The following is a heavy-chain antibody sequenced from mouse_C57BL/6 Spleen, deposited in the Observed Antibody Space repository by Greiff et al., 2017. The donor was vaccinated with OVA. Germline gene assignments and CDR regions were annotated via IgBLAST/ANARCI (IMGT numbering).Heavy chain of an antibody. CDR1: GYTFTSYW. Sequence: VKLQQPGAELVKPGASVKLSCKASGYTFTSYWMQWVKQRPGQGLEWIGEIDPSDSYNNYNQKFKGKATLTVDTSSSTAYMQLSSLTSEDSAVYYCARGDDGYSSFWGQGTTLTVSS. J-gene: IGHJ2*01. D-gene: IGHD2-3*01. V-gene: IGHV1-50*01. CDR2: IDPSDSYN. CDR3: ARGDDGYSSF.